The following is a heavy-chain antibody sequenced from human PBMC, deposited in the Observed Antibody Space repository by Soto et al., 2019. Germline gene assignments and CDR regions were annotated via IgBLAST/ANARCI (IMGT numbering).Heavy chain of an antibody. CDR1: GYTFTSYG. CDR2: ISAYNGNT. V-gene: IGHV1-18*01. Sequence: QVQLVQSGAEVKKPGASVKVSCKASGYTFTSYGISWVRQAPGQGLEWMGWISAYNGNTNYAQKLQGRVTMTTDTYTRTSYQELRSLRSDETAVYYCARDRSYYDILTGYHDWYFDLWGRGTLVTVSS. J-gene: IGHJ2*01. CDR3: ARDRSYYDILTGYHDWYFDL. D-gene: IGHD3-9*01.